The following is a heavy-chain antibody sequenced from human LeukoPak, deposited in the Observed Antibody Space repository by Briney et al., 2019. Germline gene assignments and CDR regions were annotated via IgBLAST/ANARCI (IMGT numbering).Heavy chain of an antibody. J-gene: IGHJ3*02. CDR1: GYSFTSHW. Sequence: PGESLKLSCKGSGYSFTSHWIGWARQMPGKGLEWMGIIYPGDSDTIYSPSFQGQVIISADKSISTAYLQWSSLKASDTAMYHCARCTVGVDAFHIWGQGTMVTVSS. CDR3: ARCTVGVDAFHI. V-gene: IGHV5-51*03. CDR2: IYPGDSDT. D-gene: IGHD2-15*01.